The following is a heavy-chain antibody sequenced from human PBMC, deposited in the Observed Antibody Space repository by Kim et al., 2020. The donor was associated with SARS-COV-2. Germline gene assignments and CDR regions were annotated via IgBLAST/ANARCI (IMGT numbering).Heavy chain of an antibody. CDR3: ARARRNRSCSSTSCYDNFDY. D-gene: IGHD2-2*01. CDR2: ISAYNGNT. Sequence: ASVKVSCKASGYTFTSYGISWLRQAPGQGLEWMGWISAYNGNTNYAQKLQGRVTMTTDTSTSTAYMELRSLRSDDTAVYYCARARRNRSCSSTSCYDNFDYWGQGTLVTVSS. J-gene: IGHJ4*02. CDR1: GYTFTSYG. V-gene: IGHV1-18*01.